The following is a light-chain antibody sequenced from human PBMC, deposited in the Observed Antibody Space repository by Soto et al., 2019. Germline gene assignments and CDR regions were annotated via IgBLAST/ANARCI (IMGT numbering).Light chain of an antibody. CDR2: DAS. CDR1: QSISSW. J-gene: IGKJ3*01. CDR3: QQKT. V-gene: IGKV1-5*01. Sequence: DIQMTQSPSTLSASVGDRVTITCRASQSISSWLAWYQQKPGKAPKLLIYDASSLESGVPSRFSGSGSGTEFTLTISSLQPDDFATYYCQQKTFGPGTNVDIK.